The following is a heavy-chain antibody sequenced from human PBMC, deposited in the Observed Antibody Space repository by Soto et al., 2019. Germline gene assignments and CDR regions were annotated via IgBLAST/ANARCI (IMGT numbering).Heavy chain of an antibody. CDR1: GFSLSTNGMR. CDR2: IDWDDDK. J-gene: IGHJ5*02. Sequence: SRPALGNPTQRLIMPCPFSGFSLSTNGMRVRWIRQPPGKALEWLARIDWDDDKFYSTSLKTKLTISKDTSKNQVVLTMTNMDPVYTATYYCALHRSSGCFDPRVQRTLVTFSS. CDR3: ALHRSSGCFDP. V-gene: IGHV2-70*04. D-gene: IGHD1-26*01.